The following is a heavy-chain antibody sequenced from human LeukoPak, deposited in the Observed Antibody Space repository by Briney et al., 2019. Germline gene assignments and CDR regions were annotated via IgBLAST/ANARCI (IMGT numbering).Heavy chain of an antibody. CDR2: IYYSGST. CDR1: GGSISSGGYY. J-gene: IGHJ4*02. CDR3: ARVRKMVRGVHFDY. Sequence: PSETLSLTCTVCGGSISSGGYYWSWILQHPGKGLEWIGYIYYSGSTYYNPSLKSRVTISVDTSKNQFSLKLSSVTAADTAVYYCARVRKMVRGVHFDYWGQGTLVTLSS. D-gene: IGHD3-10*01. V-gene: IGHV4-31*03.